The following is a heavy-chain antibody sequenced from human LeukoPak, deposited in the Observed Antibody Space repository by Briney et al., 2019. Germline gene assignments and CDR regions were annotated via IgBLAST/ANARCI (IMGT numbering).Heavy chain of an antibody. J-gene: IGHJ4*02. CDR1: GFTVSSNY. CDR3: ARAGSLWFGESKLDY. CDR2: IYSGGST. D-gene: IGHD3-10*01. Sequence: PGGSLRLSCAASGFTVSSNYMSWVRQAPGKGLEWVSVIYSGGSTYYADSVKGRFTISRDNSKNTLYLQMNSLRAEDTAVYYCARAGSLWFGESKLDYWGQGTLVTVSS. V-gene: IGHV3-53*01.